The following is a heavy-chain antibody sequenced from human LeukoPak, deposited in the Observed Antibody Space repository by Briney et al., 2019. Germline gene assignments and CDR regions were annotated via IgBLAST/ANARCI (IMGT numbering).Heavy chain of an antibody. D-gene: IGHD2-15*01. V-gene: IGHV3-30-3*01. Sequence: GGSLRLSCAASGFTFSSYAMHWVRQAPGKGLEWVAVISYDGSNKYYADSVKGRFTISRDNSKDTLYLQMNSLRAEDTAVYYCASPVCSGGSCYFGGWYYFDYWGQGTLVTVSS. CDR1: GFTFSSYA. CDR2: ISYDGSNK. CDR3: ASPVCSGGSCYFGGWYYFDY. J-gene: IGHJ4*02.